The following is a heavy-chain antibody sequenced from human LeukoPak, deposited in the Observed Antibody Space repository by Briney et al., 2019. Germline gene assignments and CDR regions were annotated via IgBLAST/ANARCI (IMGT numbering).Heavy chain of an antibody. D-gene: IGHD4-17*01. CDR1: GFSFSNYN. J-gene: IGHJ4*02. V-gene: IGHV3-21*01. CDR2: ISSSSSYI. CDR3: ARDGTTLYYGDYADYYFDY. Sequence: GGSLRLSCAASGFSFSNYNMNWVRQAPGKWLEWVSSISSSSSYIYYADSVKGRFTISRDNAKNSLYLQMNSLRAEDTAVYYCARDGTTLYYGDYADYYFDYWGQGTLVTVSS.